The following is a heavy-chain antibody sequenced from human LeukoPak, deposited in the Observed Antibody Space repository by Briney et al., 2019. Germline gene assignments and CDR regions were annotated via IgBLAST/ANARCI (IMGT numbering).Heavy chain of an antibody. CDR1: GYTFTGYY. D-gene: IGHD6-13*01. Sequence: ASVKVSCKASGYTFTGYYMHWVRQAPGQGLEWMGWINPNSGGTNYAQKFQGRVTMTRDTSISTAYTELSRLRSDDTAVYYCARVKGSWYYFDYWGQGTLVTVSS. CDR2: INPNSGGT. J-gene: IGHJ4*02. V-gene: IGHV1-2*02. CDR3: ARVKGSWYYFDY.